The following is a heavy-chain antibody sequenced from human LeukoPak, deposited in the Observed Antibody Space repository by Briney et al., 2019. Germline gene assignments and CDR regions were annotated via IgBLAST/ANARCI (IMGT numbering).Heavy chain of an antibody. J-gene: IGHJ4*02. Sequence: TGGSLRLSCAASGFTFDDYAMHWVRQAPGKGLEWVSGISWNSGSIGHADSVKGRFTISRDNAKNSLYLQMNSLRAEDTALYYCAKEGSRDGYNYLGRNYYFDYWGQGTLVTVSS. CDR2: ISWNSGSI. CDR1: GFTFDDYA. CDR3: AKEGSRDGYNYLGRNYYFDY. D-gene: IGHD5-24*01. V-gene: IGHV3-9*01.